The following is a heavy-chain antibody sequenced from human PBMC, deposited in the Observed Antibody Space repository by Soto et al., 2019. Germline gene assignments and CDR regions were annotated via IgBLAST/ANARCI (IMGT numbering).Heavy chain of an antibody. Sequence: ERQAPGQGLEWMGGIIPIFGTANYAQKFQGRVTITADKSTSAAYMELSSLRSEDTAVYYCARGRAAAGTFIWFDPWGQGTLVTVSS. CDR3: ARGRAAAGTFIWFDP. D-gene: IGHD6-13*01. CDR2: IIPIFGTA. V-gene: IGHV1-69*06. J-gene: IGHJ5*02.